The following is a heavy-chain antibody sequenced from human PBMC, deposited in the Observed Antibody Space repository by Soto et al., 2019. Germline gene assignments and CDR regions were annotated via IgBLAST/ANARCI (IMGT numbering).Heavy chain of an antibody. V-gene: IGHV1-69*12. J-gene: IGHJ4*02. Sequence: QVQLVQSGAEVKKPGSSVKVSCKASGGTFSSYAISWVRQAPGQGLEWMGGIIPIFGTANYAQKFQGRVTFTGDESTSTADMELSSLRSEDTAVYYCASDYDPSGYYRFGDYWGQGTLVTVSS. CDR2: IIPIFGTA. CDR1: GGTFSSYA. D-gene: IGHD3-22*01. CDR3: ASDYDPSGYYRFGDY.